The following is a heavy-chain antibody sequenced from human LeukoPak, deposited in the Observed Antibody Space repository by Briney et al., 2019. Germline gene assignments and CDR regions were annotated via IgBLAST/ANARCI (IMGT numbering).Heavy chain of an antibody. CDR1: GYTFTGYY. CDR3: ARTIYSSVYYFDY. CDR2: INPNSGGT. D-gene: IGHD6-25*01. V-gene: IGHV1-2*02. Sequence: GASVKVSCKASGYTFTGYYMHWVRQAPGQGLEWMGWINPNSGGTSYAQKFQGRVTMTRDTSTSTVYMELSSLRSEDTAVYYCARTIYSSVYYFDYWGQGTLVTVSS. J-gene: IGHJ4*02.